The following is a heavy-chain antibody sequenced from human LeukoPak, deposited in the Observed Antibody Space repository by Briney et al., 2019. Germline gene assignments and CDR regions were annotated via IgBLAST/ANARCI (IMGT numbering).Heavy chain of an antibody. J-gene: IGHJ4*02. CDR1: GFTFSIYW. CDR3: ASLDY. Sequence: GGSLRLSCAASGFTFSIYWVHWVRQAPGKGLVWVSGINSDGSSTGYADSVKGRFTISRDNAKNTLYLQMNTLRAEDTAVYYCASLDYWGQGTPVTVSS. CDR2: INSDGSST. V-gene: IGHV3-74*01.